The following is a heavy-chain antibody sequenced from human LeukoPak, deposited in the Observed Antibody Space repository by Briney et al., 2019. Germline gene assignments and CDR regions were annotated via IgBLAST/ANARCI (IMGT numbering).Heavy chain of an antibody. J-gene: IGHJ4*02. D-gene: IGHD2-15*01. V-gene: IGHV3-11*06. CDR1: GFTFSDYY. CDR2: ISSSSSYT. Sequence: PGGSLRLSCAASGFTFSDYYMSWIRQAPGKGLEWVSYISSSSSYTNYADSVKVRFTISRDNAKTSPYLQMNSLRAEDTAVYYCARDRGYCSGGSCYPKNFDYWGQGTLVTVSS. CDR3: ARDRGYCSGGSCYPKNFDY.